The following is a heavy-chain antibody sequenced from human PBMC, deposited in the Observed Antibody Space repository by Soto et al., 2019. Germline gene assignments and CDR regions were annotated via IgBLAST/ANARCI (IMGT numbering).Heavy chain of an antibody. Sequence: SETLSLTCTVSGGSISSGGYYWSWIRQHPGKGLEWIGYIYYSGSTYYNPSLKSRVTISVDTSKNQFSLKLSSVTAADTAVYYCAREESKDYFLDVWGKGPTVSVSS. CDR2: IYYSGST. CDR3: AREESKDYFLDV. V-gene: IGHV4-31*03. J-gene: IGHJ6*03. CDR1: GGSISSGGYY.